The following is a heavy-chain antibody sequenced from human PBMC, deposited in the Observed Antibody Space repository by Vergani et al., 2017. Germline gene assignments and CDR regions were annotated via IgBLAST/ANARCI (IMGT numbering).Heavy chain of an antibody. J-gene: IGHJ4*02. CDR2: ISSSSSYI. Sequence: EVQVVESGGGLVKPGGSLRLSCAASGFTFSSYSMNWVRQAPGKGLEWVSSISSSSSYIYYADSVKGRFTISRDNSKNTLYLQMNSLRAEDTAVYYCAKVGGDGYNYAVVDYWGQGTLVTVSS. D-gene: IGHD5-24*01. CDR3: AKVGGDGYNYAVVDY. V-gene: IGHV3-21*04. CDR1: GFTFSSYS.